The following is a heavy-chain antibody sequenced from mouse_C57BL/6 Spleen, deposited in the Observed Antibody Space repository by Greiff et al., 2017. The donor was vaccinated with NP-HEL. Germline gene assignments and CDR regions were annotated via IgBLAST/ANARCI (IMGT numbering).Heavy chain of an antibody. CDR2: ISSGSSTI. V-gene: IGHV5-17*01. Sequence: VQRVESGGGLVKPGGSLKLSCAASGFTFSDYGMHWVRQAPEKGLEWVAYISSGSSTIYYADTVKGRFTISRDNAKNTLFLQMTSLRSEDTAMYYCARSTTVVAEGYAMDYWGQGTSVTVSS. CDR1: GFTFSDYG. CDR3: ARSTTVVAEGYAMDY. J-gene: IGHJ4*01. D-gene: IGHD1-1*01.